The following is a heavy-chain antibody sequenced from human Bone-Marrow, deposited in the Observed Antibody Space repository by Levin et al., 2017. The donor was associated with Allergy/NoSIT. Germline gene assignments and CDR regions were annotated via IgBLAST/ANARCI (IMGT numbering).Heavy chain of an antibody. V-gene: IGHV1-8*02. J-gene: IGHJ4*02. D-gene: IGHD6-6*01. CDR1: GYSFASFE. Sequence: RGESLKISCQASGYSFASFEIHWVRQVTGQGLEWMGWMNPNSGNTGYAQKFQGRVTMTRSTSIKTAYMELSSLRSEDTAVYYCARGEPRSSFHFWGQGTLVTVSP. CDR2: MNPNSGNT. CDR3: ARGEPRSSFHF.